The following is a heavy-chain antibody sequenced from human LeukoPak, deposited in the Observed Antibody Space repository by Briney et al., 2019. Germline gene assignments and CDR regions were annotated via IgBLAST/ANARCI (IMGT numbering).Heavy chain of an antibody. V-gene: IGHV1-2*06. CDR2: VNPNSGGT. D-gene: IGHD3-10*01. CDR1: GYTFTGYY. CDR3: ARAELLWFGGSPEFDY. Sequence: ASVKVSCKASGYTFTGYYMHWVRQAPGQGLEWMGRVNPNSGGTNYAQKFQGRVTMTRDTSIGTAYMELSRLRSDDTAVYYCARAELLWFGGSPEFDYWGQGTLVTVSS. J-gene: IGHJ4*02.